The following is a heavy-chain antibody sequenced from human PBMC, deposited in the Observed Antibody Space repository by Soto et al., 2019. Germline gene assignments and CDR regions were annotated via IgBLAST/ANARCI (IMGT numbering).Heavy chain of an antibody. V-gene: IGHV1-69*06. CDR1: GGTFSSYA. J-gene: IGHJ4*02. CDR3: ARGWWQQLYPAYFDY. Sequence: GASVKVSCKASGGTFSSYAISWVRQAPGQGLEWMGGIIPIFGTANYAQKFQGRVTITADKSTSTAYMELNSLRSEDTAVYYCARGWWQQLYPAYFDYWGQGTLVTVSS. D-gene: IGHD2-15*01. CDR2: IIPIFGTA.